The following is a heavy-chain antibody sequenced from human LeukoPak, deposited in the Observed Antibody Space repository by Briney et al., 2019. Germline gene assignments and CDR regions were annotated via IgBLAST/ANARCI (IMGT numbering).Heavy chain of an antibody. CDR2: IYYSGST. V-gene: IGHV4-31*03. CDR1: GGSISSGGYY. J-gene: IGHJ4*02. D-gene: IGHD3-22*01. CDR3: AREPALSRDSSGYVDS. Sequence: SETLSLTCTVSGGSISSGGYYWSWIRQHPGRGLEWIGYIYYSGSTYYNPSLKSRVTISVDTSKNQFSLKLSSVTAADTAVYYCAREPALSRDSSGYVDSWGQGTLVTVSP.